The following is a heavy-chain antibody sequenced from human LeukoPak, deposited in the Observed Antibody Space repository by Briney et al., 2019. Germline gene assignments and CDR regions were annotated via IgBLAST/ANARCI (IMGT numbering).Heavy chain of an antibody. CDR3: ARDFEVAATSSAMDV. CDR1: GFTFSSYS. D-gene: IGHD2-15*01. J-gene: IGHJ6*03. Sequence: PGGSLRLSCAASGFTFSSYSMNWVRQAPGKGLEWVSSISSSSSYIYYADSVKGRFTISRDNAKNSLYLQMNSLRAEDTAVYYCARDFEVAATSSAMDVWGKGTTVTVSS. V-gene: IGHV3-21*01. CDR2: ISSSSSYI.